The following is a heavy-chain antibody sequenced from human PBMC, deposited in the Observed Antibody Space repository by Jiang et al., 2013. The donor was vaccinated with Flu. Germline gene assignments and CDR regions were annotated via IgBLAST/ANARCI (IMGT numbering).Heavy chain of an antibody. D-gene: IGHD1-1*01. CDR1: GSTFSSYG. CDR2: IWYDGSNK. V-gene: IGHV3-33*01. J-gene: IGHJ6*02. Sequence: VQLLESGGGVVQPGRSLRLSCAASGSTFSSYGMHWVRQAPGKGLEWVAVIWYDGSNKYYADSVKGRFTISRDNSKNTLYLQMNSLRAEDTAVYYCARERTGTTSWHYYYGMDVWGQGTTVTVSS. CDR3: ARERTGTTSWHYYYGMDV.